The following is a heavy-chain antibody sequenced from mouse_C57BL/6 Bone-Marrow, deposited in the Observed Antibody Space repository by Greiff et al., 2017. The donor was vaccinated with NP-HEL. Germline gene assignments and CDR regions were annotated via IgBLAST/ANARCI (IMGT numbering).Heavy chain of an antibody. CDR3: ARCGSWFAY. D-gene: IGHD1-1*02. J-gene: IGHJ3*01. CDR1: GFNFTDYY. V-gene: IGHV14-2*01. CDR2: IDPEDGET. Sequence: VQLQQSGAELVKPGASVKLSCTASGFNFTDYYMHWVKQRTEQGLEWIGGIDPEDGETYYAPKFPGTATITADPSSHTAYLTLSRLTSADTAVFYCARCGSWFAYWGQGTPVTVAA.